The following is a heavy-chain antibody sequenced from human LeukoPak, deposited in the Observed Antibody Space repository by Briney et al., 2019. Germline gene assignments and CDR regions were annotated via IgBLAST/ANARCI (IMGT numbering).Heavy chain of an antibody. D-gene: IGHD2-21*01. CDR3: AKDGGGNCYDPIDY. CDR1: GFTFSNYA. Sequence: GGSLRLSCVFSGFTFSNYAMSWVRQAPGKGLEWISGNTDSGRSSYFADSVRGRFTISRDKSKNTLYLQMNSLRAEDTALYFCAKDGGGNCYDPIDYWGQGILVTVSS. J-gene: IGHJ4*02. CDR2: NTDSGRSS. V-gene: IGHV3-23*01.